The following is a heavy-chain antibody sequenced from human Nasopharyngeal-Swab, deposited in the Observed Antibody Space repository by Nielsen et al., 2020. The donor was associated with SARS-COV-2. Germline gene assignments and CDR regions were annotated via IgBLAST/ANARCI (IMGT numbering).Heavy chain of an antibody. CDR3: ARGPQLQWHNWFDP. J-gene: IGHJ5*02. Sequence: SETLSLTCTVSGGSISSGGYYWSWIRQHPGKGLEWIGEINHSGSTNYNPSLKSRVTISVDTSKNQFSLKLSSVTAADTAVYYGARGPQLQWHNWFDPWGQGTLVTVSS. V-gene: IGHV4-39*07. CDR1: GGSISSGGYY. D-gene: IGHD6-19*01. CDR2: INHSGST.